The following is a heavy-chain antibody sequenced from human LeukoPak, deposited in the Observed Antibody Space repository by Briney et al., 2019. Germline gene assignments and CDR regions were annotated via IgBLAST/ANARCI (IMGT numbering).Heavy chain of an antibody. CDR3: ITYPFDV. CDR1: GFTFSNAW. CDR2: IKSKIDGGTA. J-gene: IGHJ2*01. Sequence: GGSLRLSCAASGFTFSNAWMSWVRQAPGKGLEWVGRIKSKIDGGTADYAAPVKGRFTISRDESKDTLYLQMNSLKIEDTAVYYCITYPFDVWGRGTLVTVSS. V-gene: IGHV3-15*01.